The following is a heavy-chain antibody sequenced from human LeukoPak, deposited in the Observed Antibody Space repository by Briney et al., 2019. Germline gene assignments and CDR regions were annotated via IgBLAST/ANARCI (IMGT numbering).Heavy chain of an antibody. Sequence: GGSLRLSCAASGFTFSSYSMNWVRQAPGKGLEWVSSISSSSSYIYYADSVKGLFTISSDNAKNSLYLQRNSLRAEDTAVYYCEREPLEKIAFDMWGEGTMVTVSS. J-gene: IGHJ3*02. D-gene: IGHD1-1*01. CDR3: EREPLEKIAFDM. CDR2: ISSSSSYI. V-gene: IGHV3-21*01. CDR1: GFTFSSYS.